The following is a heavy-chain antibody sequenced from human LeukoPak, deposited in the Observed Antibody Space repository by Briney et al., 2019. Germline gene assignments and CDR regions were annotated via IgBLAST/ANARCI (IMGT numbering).Heavy chain of an antibody. J-gene: IGHJ4*02. CDR3: ARELPPYTYFYVSSGYYGGY. CDR2: ISSSGNTI. CDR1: GFSFSDYY. V-gene: IGHV3-11*04. Sequence: GGSLRLSCAASGFSFSDYYMSWIRQAPGKGLEWVSYISSSGNTIFYADSVKGRFTIPRDNAKNSLYLQMNSLRAEDTAVYYCARELPPYTYFYVSSGYYGGYWGQGTLVTVSS. D-gene: IGHD3-22*01.